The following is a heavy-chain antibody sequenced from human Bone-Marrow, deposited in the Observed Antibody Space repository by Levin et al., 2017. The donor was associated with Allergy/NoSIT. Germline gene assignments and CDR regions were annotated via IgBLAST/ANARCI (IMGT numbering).Heavy chain of an antibody. Sequence: ASVKVSCAASGFTFSRNWMSWVRQAPGKGLEWVANIKEDGSDKYYVDSVEGRFTISRDNAKNSLYLQMHSLRVEDTAVYYCATGGWYYAYWGQGTLVTVSS. D-gene: IGHD6-19*01. V-gene: IGHV3-7*01. CDR3: ATGGWYYAY. CDR1: GFTFSRNW. J-gene: IGHJ4*02. CDR2: IKEDGSDK.